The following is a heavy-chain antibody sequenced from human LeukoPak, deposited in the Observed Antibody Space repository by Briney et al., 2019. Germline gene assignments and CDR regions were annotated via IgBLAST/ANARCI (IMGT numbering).Heavy chain of an antibody. D-gene: IGHD3-10*01. J-gene: IGHJ4*02. CDR1: GGSFSGYY. V-gene: IGHV4-34*01. CDR2: INHSGST. Sequence: SETLSLTCAVYGGSFSGYYWSWIRQPPGKGLEWIGEINHSGSTNYNPSLKSRVTISVDTSKNQFSLKLNSVTAADTAVYYCARGMVRGVINPFDYWGQGTLVTVSS. CDR3: ARGMVRGVINPFDY.